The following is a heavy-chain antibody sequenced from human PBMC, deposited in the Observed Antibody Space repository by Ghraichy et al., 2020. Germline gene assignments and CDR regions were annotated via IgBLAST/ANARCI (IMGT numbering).Heavy chain of an antibody. CDR3: ARSEVEEDRDGYNPRYYYYGMDV. V-gene: IGHV5-51*01. D-gene: IGHD5-24*01. J-gene: IGHJ6*02. CDR2: IYPGDSDT. Sequence: GESLNISCKGSGYSFTSYWIGWVRQMPGKGLEWMGIIYPGDSDTRYSPSFQGQVTISADKSISTAYLQWSSLKASDTAMYYCARSEVEEDRDGYNPRYYYYGMDVWGQGTTVTVSS. CDR1: GYSFTSYW.